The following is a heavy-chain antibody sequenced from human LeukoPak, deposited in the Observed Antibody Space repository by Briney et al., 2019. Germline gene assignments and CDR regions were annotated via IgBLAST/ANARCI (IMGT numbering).Heavy chain of an antibody. CDR2: ISAYNGNT. CDR3: AREERYFDWLSGDFDY. CDR1: GYTFTSYG. J-gene: IGHJ4*02. V-gene: IGHV1-18*04. D-gene: IGHD3-9*01. Sequence: ASVKVSCKASGYTFTSYGISWVRQAPGQGLEWMGWISAYNGNTNYAQKLQGRVTMTTDTSTSIAYMELRSLRSDDTAVYYCAREERYFDWLSGDFDYWGQGTLVTVSS.